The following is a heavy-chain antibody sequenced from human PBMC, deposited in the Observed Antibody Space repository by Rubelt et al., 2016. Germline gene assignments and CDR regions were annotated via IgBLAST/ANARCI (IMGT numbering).Heavy chain of an antibody. CDR3: ARGRRTGTQSSGWNDY. D-gene: IGHD6-19*01. CDR2: IYYSGNT. V-gene: IGHV4-39*07. J-gene: IGHJ4*02. Sequence: QLQLQESGPGLVKPPETLSLTCTVSGGSISSSSHYWGWIRQPPGKGLEWIGTIYYSGNTYYSPSLKSRVTISVNTSKNQFPLELSSVTAADTAVYYCARGRRTGTQSSGWNDYWGQGTLVTVSS. CDR1: GGSISSSSHY.